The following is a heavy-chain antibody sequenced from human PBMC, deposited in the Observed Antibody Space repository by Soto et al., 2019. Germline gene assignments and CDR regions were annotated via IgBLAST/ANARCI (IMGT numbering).Heavy chain of an antibody. CDR2: ISAYNGNT. Sequence: QVQLVQSGAEVKKPGASVEVSCKASGYTFTSYGISWVRQAPGQGLEWMGWISAYNGNTNYAQKLQGRVTMTTDTSTSTAYMELRSLRSDDTAVYYCARSIIGYCSGGSCYAYFDIWGQGTMVTVSS. J-gene: IGHJ3*02. V-gene: IGHV1-18*01. CDR1: GYTFTSYG. CDR3: ARSIIGYCSGGSCYAYFDI. D-gene: IGHD2-15*01.